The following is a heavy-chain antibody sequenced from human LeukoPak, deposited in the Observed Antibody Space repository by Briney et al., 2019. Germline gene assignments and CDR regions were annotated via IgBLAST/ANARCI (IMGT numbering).Heavy chain of an antibody. CDR3: ARQEGAYYDILTGYSSLDY. D-gene: IGHD3-9*01. Sequence: KPGESLKISCKGSGYSFTSYWIGWARQMPGKGLEWMGIIYPGDSDTRYSPSFQGQVTISADKSIRTAYLQWSSLKASDTAMYYCARQEGAYYDILTGYSSLDYWGQGTLVTVSS. CDR2: IYPGDSDT. CDR1: GYSFTSYW. V-gene: IGHV5-51*01. J-gene: IGHJ4*02.